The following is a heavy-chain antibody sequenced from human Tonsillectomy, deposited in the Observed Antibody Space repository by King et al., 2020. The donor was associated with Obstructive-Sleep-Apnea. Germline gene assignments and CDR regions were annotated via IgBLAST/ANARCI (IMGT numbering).Heavy chain of an antibody. Sequence: VQLQQWGAGLLKPSETLSLTCAVYGGSFSGYYWSWIRPPPGKGLEWIGEINHSGSTNYNPSLKSRVTISVDTSKNQFSLKLSSVTAADTAVYYCARGRKITMIVVPTSFDYWGQGTLVTVSS. D-gene: IGHD3-22*01. CDR1: GGSFSGYY. CDR2: INHSGST. J-gene: IGHJ4*02. V-gene: IGHV4-34*01. CDR3: ARGRKITMIVVPTSFDY.